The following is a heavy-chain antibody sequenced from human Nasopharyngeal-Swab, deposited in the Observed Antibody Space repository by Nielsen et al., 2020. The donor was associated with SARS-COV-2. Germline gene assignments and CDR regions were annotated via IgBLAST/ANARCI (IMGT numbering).Heavy chain of an antibody. V-gene: IGHV4-39*01. CDR2: IYYSGST. CDR3: ARVGPSSDYFDY. CDR1: GGSISSSSYY. Sequence: SETLSLTCTVSGGSISSSSYYWGWLRQPPGKGLEWIGSIYYSGSTYYNPSLKSRVTISVDTSKNQFSLKLSSVTAADTAVYYCARVGPSSDYFDYWGQGTLVTVSS. J-gene: IGHJ4*02. D-gene: IGHD6-6*01.